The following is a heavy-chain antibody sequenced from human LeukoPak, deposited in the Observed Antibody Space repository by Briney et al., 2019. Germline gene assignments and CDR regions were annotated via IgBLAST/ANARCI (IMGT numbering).Heavy chain of an antibody. CDR3: ARDYGGNIDY. D-gene: IGHD4-23*01. CDR1: GFTFSSYA. J-gene: IGHJ4*02. CDR2: ISYDGSNK. Sequence: PGRSLRLSCAASGFTFSSYAMHWVRQAPGKGLEWVAAISYDGSNKYYADSVKGRFTISRDNSKNTLYLQMNSLRAEDTAVYYCARDYGGNIDYWGQGTLVTVSS. V-gene: IGHV3-30-3*01.